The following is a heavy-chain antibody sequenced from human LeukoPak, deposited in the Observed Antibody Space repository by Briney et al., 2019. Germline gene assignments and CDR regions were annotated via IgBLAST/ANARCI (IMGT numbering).Heavy chain of an antibody. J-gene: IGHJ4*02. CDR3: ARDPKRGNLDY. CDR1: GFTVSSNY. Sequence: QAGGSLRLSCAASGFTVSSNYMSWVREAPGRGLEWVSVIYSGGSTYYADSVKGRVTISRDKSKNTLYLQMNSRRAEDTAVYYCARDPKRGNLDYWGQGTLVTVSS. D-gene: IGHD3-16*01. V-gene: IGHV3-66*01. CDR2: IYSGGST.